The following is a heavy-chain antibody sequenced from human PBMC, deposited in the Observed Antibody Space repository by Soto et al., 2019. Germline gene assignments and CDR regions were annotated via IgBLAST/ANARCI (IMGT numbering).Heavy chain of an antibody. D-gene: IGHD6-13*01. Sequence: PGGSLRLSCAASGLSGYWMHWVRQAPGKGLEWVSEINSDGSITAYADSAKGRFTISRDNAKVYLRLNGLRAEDTAVYYCASLSAPVDYWGQGTLVTVSS. CDR1: GLSGYW. CDR3: ASLSAPVDY. CDR2: INSDGSIT. J-gene: IGHJ4*02. V-gene: IGHV3-74*01.